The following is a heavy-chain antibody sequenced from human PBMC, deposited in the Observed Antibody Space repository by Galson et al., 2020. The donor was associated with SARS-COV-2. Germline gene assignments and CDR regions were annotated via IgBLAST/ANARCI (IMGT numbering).Heavy chain of an antibody. CDR2: IYYSGST. V-gene: IGHV4-59*01. CDR3: ARVGSGAPEEVWFGTIRKQNYFDY. CDR1: GGSISSYY. J-gene: IGHJ4*02. Sequence: SETLSLTCTVSGGSISSYYWSWIRQPPGQGLEWIGYIYYSGSTNYNPSLKSRVTISVDTSKNQFSLKLSSVTAADTAVYYCARVGSGAPEEVWFGTIRKQNYFDYWGQGTLVTVSS. D-gene: IGHD3-10*01.